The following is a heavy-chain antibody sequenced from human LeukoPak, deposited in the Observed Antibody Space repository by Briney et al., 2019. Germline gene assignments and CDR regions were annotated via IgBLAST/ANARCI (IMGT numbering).Heavy chain of an antibody. J-gene: IGHJ3*02. Sequence: GESLKISCKGSGYSFTSYWIGWVRQMPGKGLEWMGIIYPGDSDTRYSPSFQGQVTISADKSISAAYLQWSSLKASDTAMYYCARYCSGGSCLAVGAFDIWGQGTMVTVSS. CDR3: ARYCSGGSCLAVGAFDI. CDR2: IYPGDSDT. CDR1: GYSFTSYW. D-gene: IGHD2-15*01. V-gene: IGHV5-51*01.